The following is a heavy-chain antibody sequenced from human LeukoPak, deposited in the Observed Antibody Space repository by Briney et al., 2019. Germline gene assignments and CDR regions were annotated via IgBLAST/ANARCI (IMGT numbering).Heavy chain of an antibody. CDR2: ISGSGGST. CDR1: GLTFSSFA. V-gene: IGHV3-23*01. J-gene: IGHJ4*02. D-gene: IGHD3-22*01. CDR3: ARIHYYDSSGSLVY. Sequence: GGSLRFSGAASGLTFSSFAMSWVRKAPGKGLKWVSAISGSGGSTYYADSVKGRFTISRDNSKNTLYLQMNSLRAEDTAVYYCARIHYYDSSGSLVYWGQGTLVTVSS.